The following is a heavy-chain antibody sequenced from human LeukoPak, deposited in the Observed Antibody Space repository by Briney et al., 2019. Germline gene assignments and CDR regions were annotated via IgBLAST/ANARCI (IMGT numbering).Heavy chain of an antibody. CDR2: INPNSGGT. CDR3: ARVDSSGSLYDY. CDR1: GYTFTGYY. V-gene: IGHV1-2*02. Sequence: ASVKVSCKASGYTFTGYYMHWVRQAPGQGLEWMGWINPNSGGTNYAQKFQGRVTMTRDTSISTAYMELSRLRSDDTAVYYCARVDSSGSLYDYWGQGTLVTVSS. J-gene: IGHJ4*02. D-gene: IGHD6-19*01.